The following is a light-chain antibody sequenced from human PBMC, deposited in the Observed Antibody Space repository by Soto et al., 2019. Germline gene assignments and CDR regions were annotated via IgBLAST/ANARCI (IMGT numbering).Light chain of an antibody. CDR2: GAS. CDR1: QSISIIF. Sequence: EIVLTQSPGNLSLSPGERANISCMAIQSISIIFLAWYQQKPGQAPRLAFYGASGRATGIPDRFSGSGSGTEFTLTISSLQSEDFAVYYCQQYNNWPPITFGQGTRLEIK. CDR3: QQYNNWPPIT. V-gene: IGKV3-20*01. J-gene: IGKJ5*01.